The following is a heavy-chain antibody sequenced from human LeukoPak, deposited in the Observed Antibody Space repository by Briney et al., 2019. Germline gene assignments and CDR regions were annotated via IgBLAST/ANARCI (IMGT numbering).Heavy chain of an antibody. Sequence: GGSLRLSCSASGFTFSNYAMHWVRHAPGKGLEYVSAISSNGGSTYYADSVKGRFIISRDNSKNTLYLQMSSLRAEDTAVYYCVKDKYPVVVAATLDYWGQGTLVTVSS. J-gene: IGHJ4*02. CDR3: VKDKYPVVVAATLDY. D-gene: IGHD2-15*01. CDR2: ISSNGGST. V-gene: IGHV3-64D*09. CDR1: GFTFSNYA.